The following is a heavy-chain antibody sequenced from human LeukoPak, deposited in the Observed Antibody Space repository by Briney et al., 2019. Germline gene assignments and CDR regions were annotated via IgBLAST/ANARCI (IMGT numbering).Heavy chain of an antibody. Sequence: PGGSLRLSCAASGFTFSSYGMHWVRQAPGKGLEWVAFIRYDGSNKYYADSVKGRFTISRDNSKNTLYLQMNSLRAEDTAVYYCARGADGYNWGYFDYWGQGTLVTVSS. D-gene: IGHD5-24*01. CDR3: ARGADGYNWGYFDY. V-gene: IGHV3-30*02. CDR1: GFTFSSYG. J-gene: IGHJ4*02. CDR2: IRYDGSNK.